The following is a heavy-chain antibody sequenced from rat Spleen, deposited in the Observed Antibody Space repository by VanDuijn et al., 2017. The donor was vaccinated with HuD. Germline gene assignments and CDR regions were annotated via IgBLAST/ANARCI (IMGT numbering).Heavy chain of an antibody. D-gene: IGHD5-1*01. V-gene: IGHV5-31*01. CDR2: ITNGGDSA. Sequence: EVQLVETGGGLVQPGRSLKLSCIVSGFTFNNYWMTWIRQAPGKGLEWVASITNGGDSAWYPDSVSGRFTVSRDNAKSTLYLQMNSLRSEDTATYYCTRENWVPDYWGHGVMVTVSS. CDR1: GFTFNNYW. CDR3: TRENWVPDY. J-gene: IGHJ2*01.